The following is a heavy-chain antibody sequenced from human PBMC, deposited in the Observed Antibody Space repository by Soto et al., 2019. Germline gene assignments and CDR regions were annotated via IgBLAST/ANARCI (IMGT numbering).Heavy chain of an antibody. CDR2: ISGSGGST. V-gene: IGHV3-23*01. Sequence: GGSLRLSCAASGFIFSSYAMSWVRQAPGKGLEWVSAISGSGGSTYYADSVKGRFTISRDNSKNTLYLQMNSLRAEDTAVYYCSCRAFYHILTGHYWPRAYGMDVWGQGTTVTVSS. J-gene: IGHJ6*02. CDR3: SCRAFYHILTGHYWPRAYGMDV. CDR1: GFIFSSYA. D-gene: IGHD3-9*01.